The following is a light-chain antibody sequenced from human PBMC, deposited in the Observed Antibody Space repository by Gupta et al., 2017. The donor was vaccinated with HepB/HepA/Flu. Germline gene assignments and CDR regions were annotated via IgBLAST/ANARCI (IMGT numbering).Light chain of an antibody. Sequence: DIQLTQSPSFPSASVGDRVTITCRANQDIGNFLAWYQQKPGKAPNLLIYGASTLESGVPSRFSGSGSGTDFSLTITSLQPEDFASYYCQQLNHYPLIFGPGTKVEFK. CDR3: QQLNHYPLI. CDR1: QDIGNF. J-gene: IGKJ3*01. V-gene: IGKV1-9*01. CDR2: GAS.